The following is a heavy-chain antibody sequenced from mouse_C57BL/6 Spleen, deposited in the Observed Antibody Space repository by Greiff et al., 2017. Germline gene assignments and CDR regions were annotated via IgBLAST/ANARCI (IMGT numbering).Heavy chain of an antibody. CDR3: ARGQLRQAWFAY. CDR2: INPNNGGT. Sequence: EVQLQQSGPELVQPGASVKISCKASGYTFTDYYMNWVKQIHGKSLEWIGDINPNNGGTSYNQKLKGKATLTGDKVSSTAYMELRRLTSEDSAVYCGARGQLRQAWFAYWGQGTLVTVSA. J-gene: IGHJ3*01. D-gene: IGHD3-2*02. V-gene: IGHV1-26*01. CDR1: GYTFTDYY.